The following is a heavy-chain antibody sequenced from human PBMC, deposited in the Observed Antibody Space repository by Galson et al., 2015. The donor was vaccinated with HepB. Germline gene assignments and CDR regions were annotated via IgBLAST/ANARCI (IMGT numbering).Heavy chain of an antibody. CDR2: ISYGGTTT. J-gene: IGHJ4*02. D-gene: IGHD3-22*01. Sequence: SLRLSCAASGFTFSSYAMSWVRQAPGKGLEWVSSISYGGTTTYYADSVEGRFTVSGDNAKNTLYLQMNSLRAEDTAVYYCAKANSGYSADYWGQGTLVIASS. CDR1: GFTFSSYA. V-gene: IGHV3-23*01. CDR3: AKANSGYSADY.